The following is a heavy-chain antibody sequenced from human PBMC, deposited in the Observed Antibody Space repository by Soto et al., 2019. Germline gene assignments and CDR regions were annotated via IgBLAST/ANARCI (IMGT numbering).Heavy chain of an antibody. CDR1: GFSFRTYA. J-gene: IGHJ4*02. CDR2: ISYDSSNK. CDR3: AGTATVTSFTA. V-gene: IGHV3-30*04. D-gene: IGHD4-17*01. Sequence: QVQLVESGGGVVQPGRSLRLSCAASGFSFRTYAMHWVRQAPGKGPEWVAVISYDSSNKNYADSVKGRFTISRDNSKNLLFLQMERLRPEDTDVYYCAGTATVTSFTAWGQGTRVTVSS.